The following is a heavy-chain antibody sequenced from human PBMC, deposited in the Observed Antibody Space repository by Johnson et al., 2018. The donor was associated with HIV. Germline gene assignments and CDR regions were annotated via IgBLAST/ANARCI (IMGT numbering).Heavy chain of an antibody. D-gene: IGHD6-13*01. CDR2: ISYDGSEK. Sequence: QVQLVESGGGEVQPGRSLRLSCAASGFTFSGYGMHWVRQAPGKGLEWVAVISYDGSEKYYVDSVKGRFTISRDNAKNSLYLQMNSLRAEDTAVYYCARSIAAAGTDAFDIWGQGTMVTVSS. CDR3: ARSIAAAGTDAFDI. V-gene: IGHV3-30*03. CDR1: GFTFSGYG. J-gene: IGHJ3*02.